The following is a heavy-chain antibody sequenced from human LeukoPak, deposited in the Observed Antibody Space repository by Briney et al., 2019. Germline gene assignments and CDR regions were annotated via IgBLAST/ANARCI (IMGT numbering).Heavy chain of an antibody. CDR2: INWNGGST. J-gene: IGHJ6*03. Sequence: GGSLRLSCAASGFTFDDYGMSWVRQAPGKGPEWVSGINWNGGSTGCADSVKGRFTISRDNAKNSLYLQMNSLRAEDTALYYCARDNVEYCSGGSCYSDYYYYYMDVWGKGTTVTVSS. CDR3: ARDNVEYCSGGSCYSDYYYYYMDV. V-gene: IGHV3-20*04. CDR1: GFTFDDYG. D-gene: IGHD2-15*01.